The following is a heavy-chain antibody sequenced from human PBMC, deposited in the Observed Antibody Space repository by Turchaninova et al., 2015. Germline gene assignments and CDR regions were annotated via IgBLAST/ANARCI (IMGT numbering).Heavy chain of an antibody. CDR2: IKSKNDNYAI. D-gene: IGHD6-6*01. CDR3: TRREGSASFDD. V-gene: IGHV3-73*01. J-gene: IGHJ4*02. Sequence: GGTLILSCAASGFIFSDSVIHWVRQASGRGLEWVARIKSKNDNYAIAYAASVRDRFIISRDDSKGTAYLQMNSLTIEDTATYYCTRREGSASFDDWGQGTLVTVSS. CDR1: GFIFSDSV.